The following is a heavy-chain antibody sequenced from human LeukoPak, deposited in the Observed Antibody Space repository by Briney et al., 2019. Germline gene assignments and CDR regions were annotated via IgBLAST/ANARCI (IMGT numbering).Heavy chain of an antibody. CDR3: ARGMATSPTAFDY. J-gene: IGHJ4*02. D-gene: IGHD5-24*01. Sequence: SQTLSLTCAISVDSVSSNSAAWNWIRQSPSRGVEWLGRTYYRFRWYNDDPLSMKSRITTKPDTSKNQFSLKLSSVTAADTAVYYCARGMATSPTAFDYWGQRTLVTVSS. V-gene: IGHV6-1*01. CDR1: VDSVSSNSAA. CDR2: TYYRFRWYN.